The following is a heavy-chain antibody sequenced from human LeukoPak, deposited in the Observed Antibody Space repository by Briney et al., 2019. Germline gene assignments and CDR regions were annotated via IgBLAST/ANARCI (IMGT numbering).Heavy chain of an antibody. Sequence: ASVKVSCKASGYTFTSYGISWVRQNPGQGLERMGWISAYNGNTNYAQKFQGRVTMTTDTSTSTAYMELRSLRSDDTAVYYCARATNRDSGSYYFIYWGQGTLVTVSS. D-gene: IGHD1-26*01. CDR2: ISAYNGNT. CDR1: GYTFTSYG. J-gene: IGHJ4*02. CDR3: ARATNRDSGSYYFIY. V-gene: IGHV1-18*01.